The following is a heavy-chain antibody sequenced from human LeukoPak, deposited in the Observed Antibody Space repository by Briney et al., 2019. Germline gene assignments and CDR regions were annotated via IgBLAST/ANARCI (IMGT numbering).Heavy chain of an antibody. CDR2: ISSSSSYI. V-gene: IGHV3-21*01. Sequence: PGGSLRPSCAASGFTFSSYSMNWVRQAPGKGLEWVSSISSSSSYIHSADSVRGRFTISRDNAKNSLFLQMNSLRAEDTAVYYCARDEWGDAFDIWGQGTMVTVFS. CDR1: GFTFSSYS. CDR3: ARDEWGDAFDI. D-gene: IGHD1-26*01. J-gene: IGHJ3*02.